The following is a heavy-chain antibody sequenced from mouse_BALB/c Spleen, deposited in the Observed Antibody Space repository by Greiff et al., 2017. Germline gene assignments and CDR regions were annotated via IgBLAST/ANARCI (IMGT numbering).Heavy chain of an antibody. Sequence: EVQGVESGGGLVQPGGSRKLSCAASGFTFSDYGMAWVRQAPGKGPEWVAFISNLAYSIYYADTVTGRFTISRENAKNTLYLEMSSLRSEDTAMYYCARGYDYQYYFDYWGQGTTLTVSS. D-gene: IGHD2-4*01. V-gene: IGHV5-15*02. CDR1: GFTFSDYG. CDR3: ARGYDYQYYFDY. J-gene: IGHJ2*01. CDR2: ISNLAYSI.